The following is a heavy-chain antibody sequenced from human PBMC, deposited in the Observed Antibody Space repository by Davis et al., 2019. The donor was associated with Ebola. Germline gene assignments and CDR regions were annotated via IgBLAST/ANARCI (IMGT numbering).Heavy chain of an antibody. CDR1: GYTFTNYY. CDR2: IIPIFGTA. Sequence: SVKVSCKASGYTFTNYYMHWVRQAPGQGLEWMGGIIPIFGTANYAQKFQGRVTITADESTSTAYMELSSLRSEDTAVYYCAREPRYCSGGSCYSFGMDVWGKGTTVTVSS. CDR3: AREPRYCSGGSCYSFGMDV. D-gene: IGHD2-15*01. J-gene: IGHJ6*04. V-gene: IGHV1-69*13.